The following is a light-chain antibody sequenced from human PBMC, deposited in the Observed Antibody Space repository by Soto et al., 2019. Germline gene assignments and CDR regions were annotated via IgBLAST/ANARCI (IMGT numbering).Light chain of an antibody. CDR1: QSVSGN. V-gene: IGKV3-15*01. CDR2: GAS. CDR3: QQYNNWWT. Sequence: EVVMTQSPGTLSVSPGERASLSCRASQSVSGNLAWYQQTPGQAPRLLIHGASTRATGIPARFSGSGSGTDFTLTISRLEPEDFAVYYCQQYNNWWTFGQGTKVDIK. J-gene: IGKJ1*01.